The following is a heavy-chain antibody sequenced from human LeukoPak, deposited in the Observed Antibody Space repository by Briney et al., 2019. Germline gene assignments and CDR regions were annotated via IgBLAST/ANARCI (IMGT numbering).Heavy chain of an antibody. CDR2: INYSGST. CDR3: ARDGGGAVTT. J-gene: IGHJ4*02. V-gene: IGHV4-59*01. D-gene: IGHD4-17*01. Sequence: SETLSLTCTVSGGSISSYYWSWIRQPPGKGLEWIGYINYSGSTNYNPSLKSRFTISVETSKNQFSLKLSPGTAADPAVYYCARDGGGAVTTWGQGTLVTVSS. CDR1: GGSISSYY.